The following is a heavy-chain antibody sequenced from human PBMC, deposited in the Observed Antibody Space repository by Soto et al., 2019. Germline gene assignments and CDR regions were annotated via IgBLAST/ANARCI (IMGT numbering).Heavy chain of an antibody. D-gene: IGHD3-22*01. CDR2: IYYSGST. J-gene: IGHJ4*02. V-gene: IGHV4-59*01. Sequence: ASETLSLTCTVSGGSISSYYWSWIRQPPGKGLEWIGYIYYSGSTNYNPSLKSRVTISVDTSKNQFSLKLSSVTAADTAVYYCARNYDSSGYFIPFDYWGQGTLVTISS. CDR3: ARNYDSSGYFIPFDY. CDR1: GGSISSYY.